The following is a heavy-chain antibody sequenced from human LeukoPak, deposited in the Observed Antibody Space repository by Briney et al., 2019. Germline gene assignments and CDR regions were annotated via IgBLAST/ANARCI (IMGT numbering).Heavy chain of an antibody. Sequence: SETLSLTCTVSGYSISSGYYWGWIRQPPGKGLEWIGSIYHSGSTYYNPSLKSRVTISVDTSKNQFSLKLSSVTAADTAVYYCARDPLRGAPLLHDAFDIWGQGTMVTVSS. CDR1: GYSISSGYY. D-gene: IGHD3-10*01. V-gene: IGHV4-38-2*02. J-gene: IGHJ3*02. CDR3: ARDPLRGAPLLHDAFDI. CDR2: IYHSGST.